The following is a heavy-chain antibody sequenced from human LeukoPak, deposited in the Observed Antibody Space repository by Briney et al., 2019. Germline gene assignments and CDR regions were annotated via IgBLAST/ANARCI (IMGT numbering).Heavy chain of an antibody. D-gene: IGHD2-2*01. CDR3: ARANFLYCSSSTCLFDY. CDR1: GYTFTDYY. Sequence: ASVKVSCKASGYTFTDYYMHWVRQAPGQGFEWMVWINPNDGDTNYAQKFQGRVTMTGDTSISTAHMEVSRLRSDDTAVYYCARANFLYCSSSTCLFDYWGQGTLVTVSS. J-gene: IGHJ4*02. CDR2: INPNDGDT. V-gene: IGHV1-2*02.